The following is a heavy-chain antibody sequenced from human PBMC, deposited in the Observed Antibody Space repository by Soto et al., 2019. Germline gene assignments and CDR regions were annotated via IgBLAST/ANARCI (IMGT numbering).Heavy chain of an antibody. CDR2: IPQEGSDG. D-gene: IGHD2-21*02. Sequence: GESLKISCEVSGFTLSMYSMTWVRQAPGKGLEWVAKIPQEGSDGHYVDSVKGRFTISRDNAKNSAYLQMNSPRAEDTAVYYCARDQLILPAHDFFYGSDVWGQGAKVTVSS. CDR3: ARDQLILPAHDFFYGSDV. J-gene: IGHJ6*02. CDR1: GFTLSMYS. V-gene: IGHV3-7*03.